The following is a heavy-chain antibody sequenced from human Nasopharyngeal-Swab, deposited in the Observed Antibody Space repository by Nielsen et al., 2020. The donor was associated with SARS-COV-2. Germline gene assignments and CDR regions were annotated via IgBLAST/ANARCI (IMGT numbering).Heavy chain of an antibody. V-gene: IGHV3-11*01. Sequence: GESLKISCVGSGFTFSDYYMSWIRQAPGKGLEWVSYISDSGTTMYAASVKGRFTSSRDHARKSVYLQLNSLRAEDTAVYYCARGPSSSRFDPWGQGSLVTVSS. CDR2: ISDSGTTM. D-gene: IGHD6-13*01. CDR3: ARGPSSSRFDP. CDR1: GFTFSDYY. J-gene: IGHJ5*02.